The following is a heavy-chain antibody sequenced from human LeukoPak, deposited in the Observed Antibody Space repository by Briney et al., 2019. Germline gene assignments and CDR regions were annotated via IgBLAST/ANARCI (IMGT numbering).Heavy chain of an antibody. CDR3: ARAHSSSDYFDC. J-gene: IGHJ4*02. Sequence: PGGSLRLSCGASGFTVSSNYMNWVRQAPGKGLEWVSVIYTGGSAYYADSVKGRFTISRDNSKNMLYLQMNSLRAEDTAVYYCARAHSSSDYFDCWGQGILVIVSS. CDR2: IYTGGSA. V-gene: IGHV3-53*01. D-gene: IGHD6-19*01. CDR1: GFTVSSNY.